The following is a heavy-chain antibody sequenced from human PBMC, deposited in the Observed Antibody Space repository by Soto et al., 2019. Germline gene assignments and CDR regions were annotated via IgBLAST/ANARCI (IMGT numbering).Heavy chain of an antibody. CDR3: ARGRYGDY. Sequence: QVHLVQSGAEVKKPGASVKVSCKASGYTFTSYGITWVRQAPGQGLEWMGWISAHNGNTDYAQTLQGRVIVTRDTSPSTAYMELRSLISDDTAVYYCARGRYGDYWGQGALVTVSS. CDR2: ISAHNGNT. D-gene: IGHD1-1*01. J-gene: IGHJ4*02. V-gene: IGHV1-18*01. CDR1: GYTFTSYG.